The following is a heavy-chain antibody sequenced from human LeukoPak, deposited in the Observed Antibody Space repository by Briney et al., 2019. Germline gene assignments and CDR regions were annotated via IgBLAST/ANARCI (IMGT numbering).Heavy chain of an antibody. CDR2: ISDSADTI. CDR1: GFTFSDSY. J-gene: IGHJ4*02. V-gene: IGHV3-11*01. Sequence: PGGSLRLSCAASGFTFSDSYMSWIRQVPGKGLEWIPYISDSADTIYYADSVKGRFTISRDNAKNSLYLQMNSLRAEDTAVYYGARVGGDWGEGYFDYWGQGTLVTVSS. D-gene: IGHD3-16*01. CDR3: ARVGGDWGEGYFDY.